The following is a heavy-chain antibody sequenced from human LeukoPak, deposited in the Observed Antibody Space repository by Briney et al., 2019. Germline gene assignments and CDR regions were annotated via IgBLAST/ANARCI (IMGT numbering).Heavy chain of an antibody. CDR3: ARHPRFYYGSGSYYMGWFDP. Sequence: SDTLSLTCAVSDYSISGTNSWGWIRQPPGKGLEWIGSISYSGSTYYNPSLRSRLTISVDTSKNQFSLKLNSVTATDTAVYYCARHPRFYYGSGSYYMGWFDPWGQGTLVTVSS. J-gene: IGHJ5*02. D-gene: IGHD3-10*01. V-gene: IGHV4-39*01. CDR2: ISYSGST. CDR1: DYSISGTNS.